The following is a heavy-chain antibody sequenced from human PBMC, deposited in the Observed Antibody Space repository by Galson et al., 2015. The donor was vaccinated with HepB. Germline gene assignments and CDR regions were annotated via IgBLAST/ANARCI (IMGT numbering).Heavy chain of an antibody. CDR3: ARDPPGYSYVRMNYFDY. CDR1: GFTFSSYA. V-gene: IGHV3-30-3*01. J-gene: IGHJ4*02. CDR2: ISYDGSNK. D-gene: IGHD5-18*01. Sequence: SLRLSCAASGFTFSSYAMHWVRQAPGKGLEWVAVISYDGSNKYYADSVKGRFTISRDNSKNTLYLQMNSLRAEDTAVYYCARDPPGYSYVRMNYFDYWGQGTLVTVSS.